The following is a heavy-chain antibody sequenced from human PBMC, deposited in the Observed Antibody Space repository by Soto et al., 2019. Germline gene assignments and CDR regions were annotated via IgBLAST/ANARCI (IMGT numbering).Heavy chain of an antibody. CDR3: ARGGSSGWESPIFYYYYGMDV. V-gene: IGHV1-2*04. Sequence: ASVKVSCKASGYTFTVYYMQWVRQAPGQGLEWMGWINPNSGGTNYAQKFQGWVTMTRDTSISTAYMELSRLGSDDTAVYYCARGGSSGWESPIFYYYYGMDVWGQGTTVTVSS. D-gene: IGHD6-19*01. CDR1: GYTFTVYY. J-gene: IGHJ6*02. CDR2: INPNSGGT.